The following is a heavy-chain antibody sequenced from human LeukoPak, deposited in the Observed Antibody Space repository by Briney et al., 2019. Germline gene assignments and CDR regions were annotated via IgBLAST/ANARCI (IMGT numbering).Heavy chain of an antibody. V-gene: IGHV3-15*01. CDR2: IKSKGDGETT. CDR3: TTDLGITMIRGVIVY. D-gene: IGHD3-10*01. Sequence: GGSLRLSCADSGLSFTNAWMSWVRQAPGKGLEWVGRIKSKGDGETTDYAAPVKGRFTMSRDDSKGMLYLYMNSLKTEDTAVNYCTTDLGITMIRGVIVYWGRGTLVTVSS. CDR1: GLSFTNAW. J-gene: IGHJ4*02.